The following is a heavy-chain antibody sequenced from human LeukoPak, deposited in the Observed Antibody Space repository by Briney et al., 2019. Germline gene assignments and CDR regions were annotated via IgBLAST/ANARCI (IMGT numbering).Heavy chain of an antibody. J-gene: IGHJ5*02. CDR3: ARVDGGYCSGGSCYANRFDP. CDR2: MYYSGSP. D-gene: IGHD2-15*01. V-gene: IGHV4-59*01. CDR1: GASITTYY. Sequence: SETLSLTFTVSGASITTYYWSWIRQAPGKRLEWIAYMYYSGSPNYNPSLRSRVTMSVDTSEKQFSLKLSSVTAADTAVYYCARVDGGYCSGGSCYANRFDPWGQGTLVTVSS.